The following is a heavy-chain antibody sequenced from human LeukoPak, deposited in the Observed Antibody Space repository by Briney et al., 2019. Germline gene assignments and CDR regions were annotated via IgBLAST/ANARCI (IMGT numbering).Heavy chain of an antibody. CDR3: ARVGADYDY. J-gene: IGHJ4*02. D-gene: IGHD3-16*01. CDR1: GYIFTSYW. CDR2: IYPDDSDT. V-gene: IGHV5-51*01. Sequence: GESLKISCKGSGYIFTSYWIGWVRQMPGEGLEWMGIIYPDDSDTRHSPSLQGQVTISADKSISTAYLQWSSLKASDTAMYYCARVGADYDYWGQGTLVTVSS.